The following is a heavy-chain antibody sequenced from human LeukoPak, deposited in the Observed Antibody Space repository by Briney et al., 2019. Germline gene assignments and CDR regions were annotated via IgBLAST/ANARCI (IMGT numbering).Heavy chain of an antibody. V-gene: IGHV3-21*01. CDR3: ARSGYLTSISYFDY. CDR2: ISSSSSYI. D-gene: IGHD3-9*01. Sequence: PGGSLRLSCAASGFTFSSYSMNWVRQAPGKGLEWVSSISSSSSYIYYADSVKGRFTISRDNAKNSLYLQMNSLRAKDTAVYYCARSGYLTSISYFDYWGQGTLVTVSS. CDR1: GFTFSSYS. J-gene: IGHJ4*02.